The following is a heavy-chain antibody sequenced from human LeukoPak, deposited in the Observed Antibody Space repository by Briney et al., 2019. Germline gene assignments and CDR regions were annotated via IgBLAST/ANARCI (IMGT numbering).Heavy chain of an antibody. CDR3: AKYLSAKGPPYALDV. CDR1: GFTFSSYA. Sequence: TGGSLRLSCAASGFTFSSYAMSWVRQAPGKGLEWVSSISSSSVYIHYADSVKGRFTISRDNAKNSLYLQMNSLRAEDTAVYYCAKYLSAKGPPYALDVWGQGTTVTVSS. J-gene: IGHJ6*02. D-gene: IGHD2/OR15-2a*01. CDR2: ISSSSVYI. V-gene: IGHV3-21*04.